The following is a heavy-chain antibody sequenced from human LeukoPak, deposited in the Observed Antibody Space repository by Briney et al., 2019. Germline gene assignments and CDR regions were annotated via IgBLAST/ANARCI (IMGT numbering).Heavy chain of an antibody. J-gene: IGHJ4*02. V-gene: IGHV3-21*01. Sequence: TGGSLRLSCAASGFTFSSNGMNWVRQAPGKGLEWVSFISSSSSYIYYADSVKGRFTISRDNAKNSLYLQMNSLRAEDTAVYYCARDLRSSGYYAFDYWGQGTLVTVSS. D-gene: IGHD3-22*01. CDR3: ARDLRSSGYYAFDY. CDR1: GFTFSSNG. CDR2: ISSSSSYI.